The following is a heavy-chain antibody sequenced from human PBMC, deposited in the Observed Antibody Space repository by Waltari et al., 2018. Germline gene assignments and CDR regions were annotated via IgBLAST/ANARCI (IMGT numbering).Heavy chain of an antibody. D-gene: IGHD3-22*01. Sequence: QLQLQESGPGLVKPSETLSLTCTVSGGSISSSSYYWGWIRQPPGKGLEWIGSSYYSGSTYYNPSLKSRVTISVDTSKNQFSLKLSSVTAADTAVYYCAGTDSSGYYDYWGQGTLVTVSS. V-gene: IGHV4-39*01. CDR3: AGTDSSGYYDY. J-gene: IGHJ4*02. CDR1: GGSISSSSYY. CDR2: SYYSGST.